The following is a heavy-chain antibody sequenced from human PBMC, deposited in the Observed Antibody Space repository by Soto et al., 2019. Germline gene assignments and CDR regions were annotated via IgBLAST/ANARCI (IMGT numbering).Heavy chain of an antibody. CDR2: IYYSGST. D-gene: IGHD6-6*01. Sequence: SETLSLTCTVSGGSISSGGYYWSWIRQHPGKGLEWIGYIYYSGSTYYNPSLKSRVTISVDTSKNQFSLKLSSVTAADTAVYYCAREFEYSRAIDYWGQGTLVTVSS. CDR1: GGSISSGGYY. V-gene: IGHV4-31*03. CDR3: AREFEYSRAIDY. J-gene: IGHJ4*02.